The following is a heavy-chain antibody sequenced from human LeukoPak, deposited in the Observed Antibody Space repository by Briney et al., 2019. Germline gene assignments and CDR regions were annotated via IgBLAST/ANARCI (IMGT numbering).Heavy chain of an antibody. CDR1: GGTFSSYA. D-gene: IGHD3-22*01. Sequence: SVKVSCKASGGTFSSYAISWVRQDPGQGLEWMGRIIPIFGTANYAQKFQGRVTITTDESTSTAYMELSSLRSEDTAVYYCARSSYDSSGYSAQGGYYYYMDVWGKGTTVTVSS. CDR2: IIPIFGTA. V-gene: IGHV1-69*05. J-gene: IGHJ6*03. CDR3: ARSSYDSSGYSAQGGYYYYMDV.